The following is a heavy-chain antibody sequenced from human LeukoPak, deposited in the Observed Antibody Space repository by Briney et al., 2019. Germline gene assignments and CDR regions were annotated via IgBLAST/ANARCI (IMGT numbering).Heavy chain of an antibody. CDR1: GLTFSSYE. CDR3: ARGGGYGYYFDY. CDR2: ISSSGSTI. Sequence: GGSLRLSCAASGLTFSSYEMNWVRQAPGKGLEWVSYISSSGSTIYYADSVKGRFTISRDNAKNSLYLQMNSLRAEDTAVYYCARGGGYGYYFDYWGQGTLVTVSS. J-gene: IGHJ4*02. D-gene: IGHD3-22*01. V-gene: IGHV3-48*03.